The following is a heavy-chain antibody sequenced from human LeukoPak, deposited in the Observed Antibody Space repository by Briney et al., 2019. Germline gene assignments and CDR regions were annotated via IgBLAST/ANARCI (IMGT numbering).Heavy chain of an antibody. CDR1: GFTVSSNY. V-gene: IGHV3-53*05. CDR2: IYSGGGI. CDR3: AREGHSYGPFGY. J-gene: IGHJ4*02. Sequence: PGGSLRLSCAASGFTVSSNYMSWVRQAPGKGLEWVSVIYSGGGIYYADSVKGRFTISRDNSKNTVYLQMNSLRPEDTALYYCAREGHSYGPFGYWGQGALVTVFS. D-gene: IGHD5-18*01.